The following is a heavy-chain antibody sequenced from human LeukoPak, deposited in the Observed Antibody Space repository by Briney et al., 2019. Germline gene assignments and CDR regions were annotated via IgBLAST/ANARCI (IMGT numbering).Heavy chain of an antibody. J-gene: IGHJ4*02. V-gene: IGHV3-33*08. Sequence: GGSLRLSCAASGFTFSSHGMHWVRQAPGKGLEWVAAIWYDGSDKYYADSVKGRFTISRDNSKNMLYLQMDSLRAEDTALYYCARLWGSVSGYFDYWGQGTLVTVSS. CDR3: ARLWGSVSGYFDY. D-gene: IGHD2-21*01. CDR1: GFTFSSHG. CDR2: IWYDGSDK.